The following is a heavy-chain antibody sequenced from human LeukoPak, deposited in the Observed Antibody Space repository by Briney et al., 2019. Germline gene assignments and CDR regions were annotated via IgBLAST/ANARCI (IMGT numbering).Heavy chain of an antibody. V-gene: IGHV4-31*03. CDR3: ARDVTGYSSSWTDYRMDV. CDR2: IYYSGST. CDR1: GGSISSGGYY. J-gene: IGHJ6*02. D-gene: IGHD6-13*01. Sequence: SQTLSLTYTVSGGSISSGGYYWSWIRQHPGKGLEWIGYIYYSGSTYYNPSLKSRVTISVDTSKNQFSLKLSSVTAADTAVYYCARDVTGYSSSWTDYRMDVWGQGTTVTVSS.